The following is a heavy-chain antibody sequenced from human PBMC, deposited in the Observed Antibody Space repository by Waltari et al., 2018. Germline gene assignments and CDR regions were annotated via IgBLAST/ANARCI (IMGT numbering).Heavy chain of an antibody. J-gene: IGHJ4*02. Sequence: QVQLVQSGAEVKRPGAAVQVSCQASGYTLTDFSMHWVRQAPGQGLEWMGIINPSGGGTTYTQKFQDRVTMTRDTSTNTVYMELSSLRSEDTAVYYCARAGTTLIWGVAEWGQGTLVTVSS. CDR3: ARAGTTLIWGVAE. D-gene: IGHD3-10*01. V-gene: IGHV1-46*01. CDR1: GYTLTDFS. CDR2: INPSGGGT.